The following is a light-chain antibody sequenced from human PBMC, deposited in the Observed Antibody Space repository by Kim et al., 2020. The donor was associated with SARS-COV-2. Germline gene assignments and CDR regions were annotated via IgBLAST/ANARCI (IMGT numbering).Light chain of an antibody. CDR2: SAS. CDR3: QQYDNWPPRWT. Sequence: PGERAPLSCRASQSVNSNLAWYQQKPGQAPRLLIFSASTRATGTPARFSGSGSGTEFTLTISSLQSADSAVYYCQQYDNWPPRWTFGQGTKVDIK. J-gene: IGKJ1*01. V-gene: IGKV3-15*01. CDR1: QSVNSN.